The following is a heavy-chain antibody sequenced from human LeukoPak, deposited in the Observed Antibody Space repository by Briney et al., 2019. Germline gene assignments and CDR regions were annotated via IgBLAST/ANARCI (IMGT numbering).Heavy chain of an antibody. CDR2: ISGSGGST. Sequence: GGSLRLSCEASGFTFSGYAVSWVRQAPGKGLEWVSAISGSGGSTYYPDSVEGRFTISRDNSKNTLYLQMNSLRAEDTAIYYCAKDHPRQGVTAHSPFDYWGQGTLVTVSS. V-gene: IGHV3-23*01. D-gene: IGHD2-15*01. CDR1: GFTFSGYA. CDR3: AKDHPRQGVTAHSPFDY. J-gene: IGHJ4*02.